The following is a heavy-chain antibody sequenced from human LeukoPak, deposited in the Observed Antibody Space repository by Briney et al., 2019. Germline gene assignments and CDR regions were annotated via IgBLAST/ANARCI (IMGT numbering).Heavy chain of an antibody. D-gene: IGHD1-1*01. CDR2: IYPGDSDT. CDR3: ARGRTGGVLPEYFQH. J-gene: IGHJ1*01. CDR1: GYSFTSYW. V-gene: IGHV5-51*01. Sequence: GESLKISCKCSGYSFTSYWIGWVRQMPGKGLGWMGIIYPGDSDTRYSPSFQGQVTISADKSISTAYLQWSSLKASDTAMYYCARGRTGGVLPEYFQHWGQGTLVTVSS.